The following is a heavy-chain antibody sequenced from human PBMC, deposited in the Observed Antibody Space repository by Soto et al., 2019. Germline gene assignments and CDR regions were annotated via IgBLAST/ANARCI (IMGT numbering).Heavy chain of an antibody. CDR3: ARKPMVRGVIITSGYYFDY. V-gene: IGHV4-39*01. J-gene: IGHJ4*02. D-gene: IGHD3-10*01. Sequence: PSETLSLTCTVSGGSISSSSYYWGWIRQPPGKGLEWIGSIYYSGSTYYNPSLKSRVTISVDTSKNQFSLKLSSVTAADTAVYYCARKPMVRGVIITSGYYFDYWGQGTLVTVSS. CDR2: IYYSGST. CDR1: GGSISSSSYY.